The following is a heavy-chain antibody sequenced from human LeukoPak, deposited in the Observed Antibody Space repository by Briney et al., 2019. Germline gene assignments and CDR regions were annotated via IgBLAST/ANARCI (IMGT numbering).Heavy chain of an antibody. CDR2: IFYSGST. CDR1: GGSISSYY. Sequence: SETLSLTCTVSGGSISSYYWSWIRQPPGKGLEWIGYIFYSGSTNYNPSLKSQITISVDTSKNQFSLKLNSVTAADTAVYYCARIPSMVNYYYGMDVWGQGTTVTVSS. D-gene: IGHD4/OR15-4a*01. V-gene: IGHV4-59*01. CDR3: ARIPSMVNYYYGMDV. J-gene: IGHJ6*02.